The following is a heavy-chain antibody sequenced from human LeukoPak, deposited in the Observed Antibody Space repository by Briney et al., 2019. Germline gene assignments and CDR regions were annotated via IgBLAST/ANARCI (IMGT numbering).Heavy chain of an antibody. Sequence: GGTLRLSCAASGFTFTSFGMSWARQAPGKGLEWVAVISYDGSNKYYADSVKGRFTISRDTSKNTLYLQMNSLRAEDTAVYYCAREDAYSRFDAFDIWGQGTMVTVSS. J-gene: IGHJ3*02. CDR2: ISYDGSNK. V-gene: IGHV3-30*03. CDR3: AREDAYSRFDAFDI. D-gene: IGHD5-24*01. CDR1: GFTFTSFG.